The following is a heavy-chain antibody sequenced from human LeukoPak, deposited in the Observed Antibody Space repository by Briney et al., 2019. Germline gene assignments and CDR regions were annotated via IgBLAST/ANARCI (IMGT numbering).Heavy chain of an antibody. CDR3: ARAEDYYDSSGYY. Sequence: ASVKVSCKASGGTFSSYAISWVRQAPGQGLEWMGIINPSGGSTSYAQKFQGRVTMTRDTSTSTVYMELSSLRSEDTAVYYCARAEDYYDSSGYYWGQGTLVTVSS. CDR1: GGTFSSYA. CDR2: INPSGGST. D-gene: IGHD3-22*01. V-gene: IGHV1-46*01. J-gene: IGHJ4*02.